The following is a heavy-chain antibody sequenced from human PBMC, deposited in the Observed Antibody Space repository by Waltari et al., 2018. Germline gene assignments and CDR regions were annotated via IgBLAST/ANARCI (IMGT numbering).Heavy chain of an antibody. CDR2: ISWNDDK. J-gene: IGHJ3*01. CDR3: AHRTTQRRDAYDV. CDR1: GFSLTTGGVG. Sequence: QITLKESGPTLVKPTQTLTLTCSFSGFSLTTGGVGVGWIRQPPGKALEWLALISWNDDKRYSPSLRSRLNITKDTSKNHVVLTMTNVDPVDTATYYCAHRTTQRRDAYDVWGQGTQVAVSS. D-gene: IGHD1-1*01. V-gene: IGHV2-5*01.